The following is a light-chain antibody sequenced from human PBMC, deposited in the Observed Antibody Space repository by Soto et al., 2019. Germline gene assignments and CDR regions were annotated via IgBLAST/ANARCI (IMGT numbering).Light chain of an antibody. CDR3: CSFAGANTYA. J-gene: IGLJ1*01. CDR2: DVS. V-gene: IGLV2-14*01. Sequence: QSALTQPASVSGSHGQSITISCTGTSSDVGGYKFVSWYQQHPGKVPKLLIYDVSNRPSGVSNRFSGSKSGNTASLTISGLQAEDEAEYYCCSFAGANTYAFGTGTKVTVL. CDR1: SSDVGGYKF.